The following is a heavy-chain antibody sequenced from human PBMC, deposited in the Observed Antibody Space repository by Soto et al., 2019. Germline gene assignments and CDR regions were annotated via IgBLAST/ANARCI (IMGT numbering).Heavy chain of an antibody. CDR2: ISYDGSNK. V-gene: IGHV3-30*03. Sequence: VQLVESGGGLAQPGRSLRLSCAASGFTFSSYGMHWVRQAPGKGLEWVAVISYDGSNKYYADSVKGRFTISRDNSKNTLYLQMNSLRAEDTAVYYCASHSSSSSYYFDYWGQGTLVTVSS. J-gene: IGHJ4*02. CDR3: ASHSSSSSYYFDY. CDR1: GFTFSSYG. D-gene: IGHD6-6*01.